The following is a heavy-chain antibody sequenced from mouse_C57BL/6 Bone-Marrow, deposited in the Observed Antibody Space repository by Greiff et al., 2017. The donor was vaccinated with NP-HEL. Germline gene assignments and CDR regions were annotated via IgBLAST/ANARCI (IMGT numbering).Heavy chain of an antibody. CDR1: YTFSSRVH. J-gene: IGHJ2*01. Sequence: QVHVKQSGPELARPWASVKISCQAFYTFSSRVHFAIRDTNYWMQWVKQRPGQGLEWIGAIYPGNGDTSYNQKFKGKATLTADNSSRTAYMQLSSLTSEYSAVYYCACGGYGNSDYWGQGTTLTVSS. V-gene: IGHV1-87*01. CDR2: GQGLEWIG. D-gene: IGHD2-10*02. CDR3: SEYSAVYYCACGGYGNSDY.